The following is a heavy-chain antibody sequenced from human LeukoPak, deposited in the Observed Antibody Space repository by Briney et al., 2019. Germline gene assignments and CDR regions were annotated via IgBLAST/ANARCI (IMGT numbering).Heavy chain of an antibody. V-gene: IGHV3-21*01. Sequence: GGSLRLSCAASGFTFSTYSMNWVRQAPGKGLEWVSSISSSSSYIYYADSMKGRFTISRDNAKNSLYLQMNSLRAEDTAVYYCVRIWFADWYFDLWGHGTLVTASS. CDR3: VRIWFADWYFDL. CDR1: GFTFSTYS. CDR2: ISSSSSYI. D-gene: IGHD3-10*01. J-gene: IGHJ2*01.